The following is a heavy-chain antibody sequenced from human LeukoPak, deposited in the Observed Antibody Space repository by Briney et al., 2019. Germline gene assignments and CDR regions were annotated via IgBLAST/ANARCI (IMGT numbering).Heavy chain of an antibody. Sequence: SETLSLTCTVPGGFISSYYWSWIRQPAGKGLEWIGRIYTSGSTNYNPSLKSRVTMSVDTSKNQFSLKLGSVTAADTAVYYCASLDYDYYYGMDVWGQGTTVTVSS. V-gene: IGHV4-4*07. CDR2: IYTSGST. CDR1: GGFISSYY. J-gene: IGHJ6*02. CDR3: ASLDYDYYYGMDV.